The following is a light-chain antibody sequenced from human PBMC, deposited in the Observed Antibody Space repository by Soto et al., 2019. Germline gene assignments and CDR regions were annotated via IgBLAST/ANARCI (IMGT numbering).Light chain of an antibody. CDR1: QGVSSTY. J-gene: IGKJ1*01. CDR3: QHYKSWPWT. V-gene: IGKV3-20*01. CDR2: GGS. Sequence: ESVLTQSPGTLSLSPGERATLSCRASQGVSSTYLAWYQQTPGQAPRLLIYGGSSRATGIPDRFSGSGSGTEFTLTISSLQSEDFAVYYCQHYKSWPWTFGQGTKVDIK.